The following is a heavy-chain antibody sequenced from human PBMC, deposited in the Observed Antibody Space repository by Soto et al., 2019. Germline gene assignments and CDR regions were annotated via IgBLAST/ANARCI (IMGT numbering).Heavy chain of an antibody. Sequence: GGSLRLSCAASGFTFSSYAMSWVRQAPGKGLEWVSAISGSGGSTYYADSVKGRFTISRDNSKNTLYLQMNSLRAEDTAVYYCAKRDYGDYGGAGIFYGMDVWGQGTTVTVSS. CDR3: AKRDYGDYGGAGIFYGMDV. CDR1: GFTFSSYA. J-gene: IGHJ6*02. CDR2: ISGSGGST. V-gene: IGHV3-23*01. D-gene: IGHD4-17*01.